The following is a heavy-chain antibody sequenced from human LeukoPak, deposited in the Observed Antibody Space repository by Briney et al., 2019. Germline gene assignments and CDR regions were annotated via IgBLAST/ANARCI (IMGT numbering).Heavy chain of an antibody. CDR2: ISGSGGST. J-gene: IGHJ5*02. CDR3: AKGVLPRGDNWFDP. D-gene: IGHD3-10*01. V-gene: IGHV3-23*01. CDR1: GFTFSSYA. Sequence: PGGSLRLSCAASGFTFSSYAMSWVRQAPGKGLEWVSAISGSGGSTYYGDSVKGRFTISRDNSKNTLYLQMNSLRAEDTAVYYCAKGVLPRGDNWFDPWGQGTLVTVSS.